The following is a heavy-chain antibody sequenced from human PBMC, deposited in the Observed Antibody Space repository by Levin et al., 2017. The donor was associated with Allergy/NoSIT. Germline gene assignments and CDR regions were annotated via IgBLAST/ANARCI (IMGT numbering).Heavy chain of an antibody. CDR3: ATRGSTVTTYSDY. CDR1: GFTFSSYA. J-gene: IGHJ4*02. D-gene: IGHD4-17*01. CDR2: ISSSGGST. Sequence: GESLKISCAASGFTFSSYAMSWVRQAPGTGLEWVSSISSSGGSTYYADSVKGRFTISRDNSKNTLYLQMNSLRAEDTAVYYCATRGSTVTTYSDYWGQGTLVTVSS. V-gene: IGHV3-23*01.